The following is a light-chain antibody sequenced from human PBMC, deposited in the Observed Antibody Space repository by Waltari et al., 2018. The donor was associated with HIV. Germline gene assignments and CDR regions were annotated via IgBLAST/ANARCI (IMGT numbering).Light chain of an antibody. CDR1: KLGDKY. CDR2: QDS. J-gene: IGLJ2*01. CDR3: QAWDSSTVV. V-gene: IGLV3-1*01. Sequence: SYELTQPPSVSVSPGQTASITCSGDKLGDKYACWYQQKPGQSPVLVIYQDSKRPSGLPERFSGSNSGNTSTLTISGTHAMDEADYYCQAWDSSTVVFGGGTKLTVL.